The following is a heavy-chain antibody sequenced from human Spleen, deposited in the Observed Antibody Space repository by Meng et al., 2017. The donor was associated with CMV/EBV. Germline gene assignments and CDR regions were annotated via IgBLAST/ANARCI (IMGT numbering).Heavy chain of an antibody. CDR2: IDNSGHST. CDR3: ATYTGSYYRYDTFDV. D-gene: IGHD1-26*01. CDR1: GFSFRMYA. J-gene: IGHJ3*01. V-gene: IGHV3-23*01. Sequence: GGSLRLSCAASGFSFRMYAMTWVHQAPGKGLEWVSVIDNSGHSTYYADSLKGRFTISRDNSKNTLYLQMNSLRAEDTAVYYCATYTGSYYRYDTFDVWGQGTMVTVSS.